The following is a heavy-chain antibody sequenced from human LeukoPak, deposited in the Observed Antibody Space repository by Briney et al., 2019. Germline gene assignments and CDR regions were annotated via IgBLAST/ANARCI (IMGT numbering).Heavy chain of an antibody. CDR1: GYTFTKYS. D-gene: IGHD3-22*01. V-gene: IGHV1-18*01. J-gene: IGHJ4*02. Sequence: ASVKVSCKTSGYTFTKYSVTWVRQAPGQGLEWMGWISGYSGNTNYAQRLQDRVSMTTDTSTSTAYMDLRSLRSDDTAVYYCARGGYYDNSGHYHGLYDFWGQGTLVTGSS. CDR3: ARGGYYDNSGHYHGLYDF. CDR2: ISGYSGNT.